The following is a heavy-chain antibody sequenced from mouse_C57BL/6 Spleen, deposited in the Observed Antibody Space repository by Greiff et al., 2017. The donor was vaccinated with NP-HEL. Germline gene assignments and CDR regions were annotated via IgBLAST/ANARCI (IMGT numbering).Heavy chain of an antibody. CDR2: IYPGDGDT. D-gene: IGHD1-1*01. V-gene: IGHV1-80*01. Sequence: VQLQESGAELVKPGASVKISCKASGYAFSSYWMNWVKQRPGKGLEWIGQIYPGDGDTNYNGKFKGKATLTADKSSSTAYMQLSSLTSEDSAVYFCARDVGSSPFDYWGQGTTLTVSS. J-gene: IGHJ2*01. CDR3: ARDVGSSPFDY. CDR1: GYAFSSYW.